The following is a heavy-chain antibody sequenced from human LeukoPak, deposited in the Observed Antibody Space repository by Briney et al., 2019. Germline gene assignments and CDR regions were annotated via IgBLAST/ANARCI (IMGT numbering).Heavy chain of an antibody. CDR1: GYSFTSYW. V-gene: IGHV5-51*01. Sequence: GESLKISCKGSGYSFTSYWIGWVRQMPGKGLEWMGIIYPGDSDTRYSPSFQGQVTISADKPISTAYLQWSSLKASDTAMYYCARHPSYYYDSSGYYNYYFDYWGQGTLVTVSS. CDR2: IYPGDSDT. CDR3: ARHPSYYYDSSGYYNYYFDY. D-gene: IGHD3-22*01. J-gene: IGHJ4*02.